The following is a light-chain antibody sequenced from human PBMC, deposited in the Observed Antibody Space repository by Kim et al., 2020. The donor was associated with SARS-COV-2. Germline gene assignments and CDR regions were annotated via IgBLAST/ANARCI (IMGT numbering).Light chain of an antibody. Sequence: VTLSCPGSSSNIGAGYDVHWYQQLPGRAPKLLIYDNTNRPSGVPARFSGSKSDTSASLAITGLQAEDEAAYYCQSHDSSLSGSFVFGTGTKVTVL. CDR3: QSHDSSLSGSFV. J-gene: IGLJ1*01. V-gene: IGLV1-40*01. CDR2: DNT. CDR1: SSNIGAGYD.